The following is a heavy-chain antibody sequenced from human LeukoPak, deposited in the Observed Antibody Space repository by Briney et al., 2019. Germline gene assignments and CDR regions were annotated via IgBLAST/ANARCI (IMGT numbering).Heavy chain of an antibody. V-gene: IGHV3-21*01. J-gene: IGHJ3*02. CDR2: IDPSSTYI. Sequence: PGGSLRLSCAASGFTFRSYSMNWVRQAPGKGLEWVSAIDPSSTYIYYADSVKGRFTISRDNAKNSLYLQMNSLRAEDTAVYYCARDDRTAYYDILTGYSPDAFDIWGQGTMVTVSS. CDR3: ARDDRTAYYDILTGYSPDAFDI. CDR1: GFTFRSYS. D-gene: IGHD3-9*01.